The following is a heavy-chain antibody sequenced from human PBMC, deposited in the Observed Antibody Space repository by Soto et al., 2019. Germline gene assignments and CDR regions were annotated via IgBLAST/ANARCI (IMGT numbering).Heavy chain of an antibody. CDR2: IYYSGST. CDR1: GGSISSSSYY. Sequence: KTSETLSLTCTVSGGSISSSSYYWGWIRQPPGKGLEWIGSIYYSGSTYYNPSLKSRVTISVDTSKNQFSLKLSSVTAADTAVYYCASGDDYSNYGFYYYGMDVWGQGTTVTVSS. D-gene: IGHD4-4*01. CDR3: ASGDDYSNYGFYYYGMDV. J-gene: IGHJ6*02. V-gene: IGHV4-39*01.